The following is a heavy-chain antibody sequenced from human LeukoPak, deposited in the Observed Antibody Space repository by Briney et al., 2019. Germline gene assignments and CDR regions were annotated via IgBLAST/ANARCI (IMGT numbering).Heavy chain of an antibody. D-gene: IGHD3-22*01. V-gene: IGHV3-7*03. CDR2: KDQDGSEK. CDR1: AFTFSSYW. CDR3: AKVAVHYYDSSGINEGGGY. J-gene: IGHJ4*02. Sequence: GGSLRLSCAASAFTFSSYWMSWVRQAPGNGLEWVASKDQDGSEKYYVESMKGRFTISRDNSKNSLYLQMNSLRTEDTALYYCAKVAVHYYDSSGINEGGGYWGQGTLVTVSS.